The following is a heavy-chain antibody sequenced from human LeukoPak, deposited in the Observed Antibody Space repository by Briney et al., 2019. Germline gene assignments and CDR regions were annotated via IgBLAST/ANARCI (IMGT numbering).Heavy chain of an antibody. D-gene: IGHD2-15*01. J-gene: IGHJ4*02. Sequence: SGTLCLTCAVSGGSISSSNWWSWVRRPPGKGLEWIGEIYHSGSTNYNPSLKSRVTISVDKSKNQFSLKLSSVTAADTAVYYCARGEDIVVVVAATPLIYWGQGTLVTVSS. CDR2: IYHSGST. CDR1: GGSISSSNW. CDR3: ARGEDIVVVVAATPLIY. V-gene: IGHV4-4*02.